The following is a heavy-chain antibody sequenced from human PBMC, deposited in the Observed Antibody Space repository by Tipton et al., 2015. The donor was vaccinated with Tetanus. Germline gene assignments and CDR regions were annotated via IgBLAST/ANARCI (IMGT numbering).Heavy chain of an antibody. CDR1: GFNVSSYW. J-gene: IGHJ3*01. Sequence: SLRLSCAASGFNVSSYWMHWVRQAPGKGLVWVSRISSDGTNTDCADFLRGRFTVSRDNAKNTVYLEMNSLTAEDTALYYCARGKSISIMALDEWGQGTTVTVSS. D-gene: IGHD6-6*01. CDR3: ARGKSISIMALDE. CDR2: ISSDGTNT. V-gene: IGHV3-74*01.